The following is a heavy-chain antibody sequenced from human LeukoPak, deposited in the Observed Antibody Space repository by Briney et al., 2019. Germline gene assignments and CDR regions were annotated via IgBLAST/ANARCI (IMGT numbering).Heavy chain of an antibody. V-gene: IGHV4-34*01. J-gene: IGHJ4*02. CDR1: GGSFSGYY. CDR2: INHSGST. D-gene: IGHD3-10*01. Sequence: SETLSLTCAVYGGSFSGYYWSWIRQPPGKGLEWIGEINHSGSTNYNPSLKSRVTISVDTSKNQFFLKLSSVTAADTAVYYCARARGAYYGSGSYYPSSSYFDYWGQGTLVTVSS. CDR3: ARARGAYYGSGSYYPSSSYFDY.